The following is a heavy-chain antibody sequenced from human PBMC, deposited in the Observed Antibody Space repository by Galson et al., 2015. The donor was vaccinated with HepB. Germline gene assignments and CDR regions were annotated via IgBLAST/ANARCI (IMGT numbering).Heavy chain of an antibody. CDR3: ARVRYDFWSGPKGFDP. V-gene: IGHV4-59*01. J-gene: IGHJ5*02. D-gene: IGHD3-3*01. CDR2: IYYSGST. Sequence: ETLSLTCTVSGGSISSYYWSWIRQPPGKGLEWIGYIYYSGSTNYNPSLKSRVTISVDTSKNQFSLKLSSVTAADTAVYYCARVRYDFWSGPKGFDPWGQGTLVTVSS. CDR1: GGSISSYY.